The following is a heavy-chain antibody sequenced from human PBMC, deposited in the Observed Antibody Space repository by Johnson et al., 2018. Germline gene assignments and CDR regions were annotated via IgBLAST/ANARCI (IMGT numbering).Heavy chain of an antibody. Sequence: VQLLESGAEVKKPGSSVKVSCKASGGTFSSYAISWVRQAPGQGLEWMGGIIPIFGTANYAQKFQGRVTITADKSTSTAYMELSSLRSEDTAVYYCASSTAAGTYYFYYRDVWGKGTTVTVSS. CDR2: IIPIFGTA. J-gene: IGHJ6*03. CDR3: ASSTAAGTYYFYYRDV. CDR1: GGTFSSYA. V-gene: IGHV1-69*06. D-gene: IGHD6-13*01.